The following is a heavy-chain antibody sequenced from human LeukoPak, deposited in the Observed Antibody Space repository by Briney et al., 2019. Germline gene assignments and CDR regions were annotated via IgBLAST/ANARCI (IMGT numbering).Heavy chain of an antibody. CDR1: GGTFSSYA. CDR2: IIPIFGTA. V-gene: IGHV1-69*13. Sequence: ASVKVSCKASGGTFSSYAISWVRQAPGQGLEWMGGIIPIFGTANYAQKFQGRVTITAHESTSTAYMELSSLRSEDTAVYYCARFPEMATIRDWFDPWGQGTLVTVSS. CDR3: ARFPEMATIRDWFDP. J-gene: IGHJ5*02. D-gene: IGHD5-24*01.